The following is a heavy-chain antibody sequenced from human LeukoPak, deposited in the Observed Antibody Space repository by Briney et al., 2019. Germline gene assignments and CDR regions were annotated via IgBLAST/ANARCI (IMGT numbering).Heavy chain of an antibody. V-gene: IGHV1-69*13. CDR3: ARDLRRSYYDLVGPDAFDI. CDR1: GGTFSSYA. CDR2: IIPIFCTA. Sequence: GASVKVSCKASGGTFSSYAISWVRQAPGQGLEWMGGIIPIFCTANYAQKFQGRVMITADESTSTAYMELSSLRSEDTAVYYCARDLRRSYYDLVGPDAFDIWGQGTMVTVSS. D-gene: IGHD3-22*01. J-gene: IGHJ3*02.